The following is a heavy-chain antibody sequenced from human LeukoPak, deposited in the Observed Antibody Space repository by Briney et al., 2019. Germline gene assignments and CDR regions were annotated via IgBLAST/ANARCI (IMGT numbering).Heavy chain of an antibody. CDR2: IWPGDSDT. CDR3: ARHEEMASSSGVSY. D-gene: IGHD5-24*01. Sequence: GESLQISCNISGYDFTTYWIGWVRQLPGKGLECMGIIWPGDSDTRYSPSFQGQVTISADKTISTVYLQWTSLKVSDTAMYYCARHEEMASSSGVSYWGQGTLVTVSS. CDR1: GYDFTTYW. J-gene: IGHJ4*02. V-gene: IGHV5-51*01.